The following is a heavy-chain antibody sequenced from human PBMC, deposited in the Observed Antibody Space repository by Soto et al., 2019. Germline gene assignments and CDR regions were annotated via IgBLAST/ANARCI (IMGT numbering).Heavy chain of an antibody. CDR3: ARFSVDDYLYYGSGELCDY. CDR1: GYTFTSYG. D-gene: IGHD3-10*01. J-gene: IGHJ4*02. V-gene: IGHV1-18*01. Sequence: ASVKVSCKASGYTFTSYGISWVRQAPGQGLEWMGWISAYNGNTNYAQKLQGRVTMTTDTSTSAAYMELRSLRSDDTAVYYCARFSVDDYLYYGSGELCDYWGQGTLVTVSS. CDR2: ISAYNGNT.